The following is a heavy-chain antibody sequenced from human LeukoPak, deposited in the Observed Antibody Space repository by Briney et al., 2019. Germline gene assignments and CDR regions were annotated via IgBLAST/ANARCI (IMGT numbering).Heavy chain of an antibody. CDR3: ARLRGRDGYNA. V-gene: IGHV4-38-2*02. J-gene: IGHJ4*02. CDR2: IYHSGST. CDR1: GYSISSGYY. D-gene: IGHD5-24*01. Sequence: PSETLSLTCTVSGYSISSGYYWGWIRQPPGKGLEWIGSIYHSGSTYYNPSLKSRVTISVDTSKNQFSLKLSPVTAADTAVYYCARLRGRDGYNAWGQGTLVTVSS.